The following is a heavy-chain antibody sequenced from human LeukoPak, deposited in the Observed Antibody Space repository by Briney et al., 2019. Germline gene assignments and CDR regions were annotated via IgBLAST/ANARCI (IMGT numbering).Heavy chain of an antibody. CDR2: ISSSSSTI. J-gene: IGHJ6*02. Sequence: GGSLRLSCAASGFTFSSYSMNWVRQAPGKGLEWVSYISSSSSTIYYADSVKGRFTISRDNAKNSLYLQMNSLRAEDTAVYYCARTYYYGSGYYGMDVWGQGTTVTVSS. CDR3: ARTYYYGSGYYGMDV. CDR1: GFTFSSYS. V-gene: IGHV3-48*01. D-gene: IGHD3-10*01.